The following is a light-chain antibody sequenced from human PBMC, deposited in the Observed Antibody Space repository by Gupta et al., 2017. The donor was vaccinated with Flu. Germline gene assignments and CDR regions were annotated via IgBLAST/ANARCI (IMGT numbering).Light chain of an antibody. Sequence: SYDLTQPPSVSVSPGQTASITCSGDKLGHKYACWYQQKPGQSPVLVIYQDTERRSGIPERFSGSNSGTTATLTISETQARDEDDYYCQAWDNNTGVFGGGTKLTVL. CDR2: QDT. CDR1: KLGHKY. V-gene: IGLV3-1*01. CDR3: QAWDNNTGV. J-gene: IGLJ3*02.